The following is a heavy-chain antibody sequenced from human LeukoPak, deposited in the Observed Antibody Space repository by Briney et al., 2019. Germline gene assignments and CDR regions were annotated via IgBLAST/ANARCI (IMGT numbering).Heavy chain of an antibody. CDR2: MNPNSGNT. D-gene: IGHD5-24*01. Sequence: ASVKVSCKASAYTFTSYDINWVRQATGQGLEWMGWMNPNSGNTGYAQKFQGRVTITRNTSISTAYMELSSLRSEDTAVYYCARVQMATIFYYYYYMDVWGKGTTVTVSS. J-gene: IGHJ6*03. CDR1: AYTFTSYD. CDR3: ARVQMATIFYYYYYMDV. V-gene: IGHV1-8*03.